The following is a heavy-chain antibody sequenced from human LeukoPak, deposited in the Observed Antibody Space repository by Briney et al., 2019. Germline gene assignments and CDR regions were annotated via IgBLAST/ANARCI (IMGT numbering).Heavy chain of an antibody. Sequence: SETLSLTCAVYGGSFRGYYWSWIRHPPGKGLVWIGEINHSGSTYYNPSLKSRVTISVDTSKNQFSLKLSSVTAADTAVYYCARADILTGYYPGDWFDPWGQGTLVTVSS. D-gene: IGHD3-9*01. V-gene: IGHV4-34*01. CDR1: GGSFRGYY. CDR2: INHSGST. CDR3: ARADILTGYYPGDWFDP. J-gene: IGHJ5*02.